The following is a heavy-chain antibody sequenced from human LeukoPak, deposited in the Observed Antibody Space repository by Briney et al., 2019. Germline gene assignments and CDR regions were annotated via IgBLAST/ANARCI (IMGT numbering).Heavy chain of an antibody. CDR1: GGSISSGDYY. V-gene: IGHV4-30-4*02. D-gene: IGHD6-19*01. CDR3: ARVGEGSSGFDAFDI. J-gene: IGHJ3*02. Sequence: SETLSLTCTVSGGSISSGDYYWSWIRQPPGKGLEWIGYIYYSGSTYYNPSLKSRVTISVDTSKNQFSLKLSSVTAADTAVYYCARVGEGSSGFDAFDIWGQGTMVTVSS. CDR2: IYYSGST.